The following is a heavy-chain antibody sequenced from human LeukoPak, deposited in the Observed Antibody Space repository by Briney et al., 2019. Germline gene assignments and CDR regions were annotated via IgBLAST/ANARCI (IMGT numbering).Heavy chain of an antibody. D-gene: IGHD2-8*02. Sequence: SETLSLTCVVYGGSFSDYFWSWIRQSPGRGLEWIGEINHSGSTNYNPSLNSRVTISVDTSKNQFSLKLSSVTAADTAVYYCAREDTGGLDYWGQGILVTVSP. V-gene: IGHV4-34*01. CDR3: AREDTGGLDY. CDR1: GGSFSDYF. J-gene: IGHJ4*02. CDR2: INHSGST.